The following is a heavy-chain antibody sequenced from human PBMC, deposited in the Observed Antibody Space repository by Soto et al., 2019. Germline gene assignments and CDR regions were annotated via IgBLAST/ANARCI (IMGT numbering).Heavy chain of an antibody. CDR1: GGPITNSAYY. V-gene: IGHV4-39*02. CDR3: AKRQSSGGDGDNY. D-gene: IGHD3-10*01. CDR2: IYYSGST. Sequence: QLQLQESGPGLVKPSETLSLTCTVSGGPITNSAYYWNWIRQPPGKGLEWIGNIYYSGSTYYNPSLKGRVTTSVDASKTHFPLDLTTVTAADTPVYYCAKRQSSGGDGDNYWGQGTLVTVYS. J-gene: IGHJ4*02.